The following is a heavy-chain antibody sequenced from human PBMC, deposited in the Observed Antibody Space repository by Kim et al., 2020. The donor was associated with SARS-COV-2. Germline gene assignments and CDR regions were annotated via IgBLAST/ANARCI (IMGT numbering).Heavy chain of an antibody. CDR3: ARGPAGFPNILTGYGFYYYYYGMDV. D-gene: IGHD3-9*01. J-gene: IGHJ6*02. CDR2: ISSSGSTI. Sequence: GGSLRLSCAASGFTFSSYEMNWVRQAPGKGLEWVSYISSSGSTIYYADSVKGRFTISRDNAKNSLYLQMNSLRAEDTAVYYCARGPAGFPNILTGYGFYYYYYGMDVWGQGTTVTVSS. CDR1: GFTFSSYE. V-gene: IGHV3-48*03.